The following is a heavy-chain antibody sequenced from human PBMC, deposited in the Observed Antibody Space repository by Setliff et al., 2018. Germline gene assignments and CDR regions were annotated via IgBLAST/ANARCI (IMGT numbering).Heavy chain of an antibody. CDR3: SRLVRFCTRTSCQRLSGDEY. V-gene: IGHV1-18*01. Sequence: ASVKVSCKSSGFTFTDYGITWVRQVPGQGLEWMGWISPYNGNTKYAQKLQDRVTMTTDTSTTTAYLQLTNLRSDDTAIYLCSRLVRFCTRTSCQRLSGDEYWGQGALVTVSS. J-gene: IGHJ4*02. D-gene: IGHD2-2*01. CDR2: ISPYNGNT. CDR1: GFTFTDYG.